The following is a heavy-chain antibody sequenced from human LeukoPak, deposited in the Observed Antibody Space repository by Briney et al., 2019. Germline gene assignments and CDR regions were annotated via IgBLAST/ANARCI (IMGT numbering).Heavy chain of an antibody. CDR2: INPNSGGT. V-gene: IGHV1-2*06. Sequence: ASVKVSCKASGYTFTGYYMHWVRQAPGQGLEWMGLINPNSGGTNYAQKVQGRVTMTRDKSMSTAYLELSRLRSDDTAVYYCARASLMIVVVTDGWFDPWGQGTLVTVSS. D-gene: IGHD3-22*01. CDR3: ARASLMIVVVTDGWFDP. CDR1: GYTFTGYY. J-gene: IGHJ5*02.